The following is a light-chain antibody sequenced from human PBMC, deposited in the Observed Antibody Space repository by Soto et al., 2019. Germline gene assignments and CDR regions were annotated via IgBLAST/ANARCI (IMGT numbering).Light chain of an antibody. V-gene: IGLV1-51*01. Sequence: QSALTQPASVSGSPGQSITISCTGTSSDVGGYNFVSWYQQHPGKAPKLMIYDNNQRPSGIPDRFSGSKSGPSATLGVTGLQTGDEADYYCGTWDTSLSTVVFGGGTQLTVL. J-gene: IGLJ2*01. CDR1: SSDVGGYNF. CDR3: GTWDTSLSTVV. CDR2: DNN.